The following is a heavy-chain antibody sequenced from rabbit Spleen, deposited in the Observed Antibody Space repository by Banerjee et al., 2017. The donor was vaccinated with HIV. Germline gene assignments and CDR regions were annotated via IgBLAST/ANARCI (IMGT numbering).Heavy chain of an antibody. V-gene: IGHV1S40*01. Sequence: EESGGDLVKPGASLTLTCTASGVSFSSNYYMCCVRQAPGKGLEWIACIDSGSSGFTYFASWAKGRFTISKTSSTTVTLQMTSLTAADTATYFCARDSGSSFSSYGMDLWGPGTLVTVS. J-gene: IGHJ6*01. CDR1: GVSFSSNYY. D-gene: IGHD8-1*01. CDR3: ARDSGSSFSSYGMDL. CDR2: IDSGSSGFT.